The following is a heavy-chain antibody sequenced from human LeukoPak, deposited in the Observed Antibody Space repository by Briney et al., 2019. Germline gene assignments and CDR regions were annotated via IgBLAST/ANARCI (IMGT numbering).Heavy chain of an antibody. CDR2: ISSSGSAI. D-gene: IGHD6-6*01. Sequence: KAGGSLRLSCAASGFTFSDYFMSWIRQAPGKGLEWVSYISSSGSAIYYADSVKGRFTISRDNAKNSLYLQMNSLRADDTAVYYCARESSRSFDYWGQGTLVTVSS. CDR3: ARESSRSFDY. CDR1: GFTFSDYF. V-gene: IGHV3-11*04. J-gene: IGHJ4*02.